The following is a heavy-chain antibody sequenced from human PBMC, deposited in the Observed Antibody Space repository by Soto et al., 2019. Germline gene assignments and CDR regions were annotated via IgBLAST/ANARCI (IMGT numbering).Heavy chain of an antibody. D-gene: IGHD6-13*01. Sequence: QVQLVQSGAEVKKPGASVKVSCKASGDTFTNYAIHWVRQAPGQSLEWMGWINAGNGNTKYSQKYQGRVTITGDTSASTAYVELSSLRAEDTAVYYCARTEITAAGGTGWGQGTLVTVSS. J-gene: IGHJ4*02. CDR2: INAGNGNT. V-gene: IGHV1-3*01. CDR1: GDTFTNYA. CDR3: ARTEITAAGGTG.